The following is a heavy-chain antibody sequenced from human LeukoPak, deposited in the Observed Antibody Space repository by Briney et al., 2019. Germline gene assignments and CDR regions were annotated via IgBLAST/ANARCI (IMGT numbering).Heavy chain of an antibody. V-gene: IGHV5-51*01. CDR1: GYSFTSYW. J-gene: IGHJ4*02. D-gene: IGHD3-10*01. CDR3: ARLRAAYYYGSGSYLNY. Sequence: GESLKISCKGSGYSFTSYWIGWVRQMPGKGLEWMGIIYPGDSDTRYSPSFQGQVTISADKSISTAYLQWSSLKASDTAMYYCARLRAAYYYGSGSYLNYWGQGTLVTVSS. CDR2: IYPGDSDT.